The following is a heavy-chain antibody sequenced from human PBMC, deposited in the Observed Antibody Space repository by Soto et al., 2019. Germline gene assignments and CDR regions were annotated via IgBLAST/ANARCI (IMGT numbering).Heavy chain of an antibody. D-gene: IGHD2-15*01. CDR2: LSHDGSKT. V-gene: IGHV3-30*18. CDR1: GFTLSTYG. CDR3: AKDDRYCSGITCAYYYYFYMDV. J-gene: IGHJ6*03. Sequence: SLRLSCAASGFTLSTYGMHWVRQAPGKGLEWVAVLSHDGSKTYYADSVKGRFTISRDNSNNTLYLQMNSLRTEDTAVYYCAKDDRYCSGITCAYYYYFYMDVWGKGTTVTVSS.